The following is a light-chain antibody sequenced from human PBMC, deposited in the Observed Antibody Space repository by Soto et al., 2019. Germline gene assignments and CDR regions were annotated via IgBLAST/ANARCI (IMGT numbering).Light chain of an antibody. V-gene: IGLV2-14*01. CDR1: SSDVGGYNY. J-gene: IGLJ2*01. Sequence: QSVRTQPASLSGAPGQSITISCTGTSSDVGGYNYVSWYQQHPGKAPKLMICDVSNRPSGVSNRFSGSKSGNTASLTISGLQAEDEADYYCSSYTSSSTVVFGGGTKVTVL. CDR3: SSYTSSSTVV. CDR2: DVS.